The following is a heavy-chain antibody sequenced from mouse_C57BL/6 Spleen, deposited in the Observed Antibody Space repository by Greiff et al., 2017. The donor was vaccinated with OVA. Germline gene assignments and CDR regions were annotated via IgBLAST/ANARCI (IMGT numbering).Heavy chain of an antibody. D-gene: IGHD1-1*01. CDR1: GYTFTSYW. V-gene: IGHV1-64*01. CDR2: IHPNRGST. CDR3: ARRGVTTVVDAMDY. J-gene: IGHJ4*01. Sequence: QVQLQQPGAELVKPGASVKLSCKASGYTFTSYWMHWVKQRPGQGLEWIGMIHPNRGSTNYTEKFKSKATLTVDQSSSTAYMQLSSLTSEDSAVYYCARRGVTTVVDAMDYWGQGTSVTVSS.